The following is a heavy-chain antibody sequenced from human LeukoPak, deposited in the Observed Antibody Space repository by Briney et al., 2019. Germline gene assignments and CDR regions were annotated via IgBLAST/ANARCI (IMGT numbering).Heavy chain of an antibody. CDR2: IRYSESA. J-gene: IGHJ4*02. V-gene: IGHV4-39*01. CDR3: ATQVSSHY. CDR1: GDSVSSTNYY. Sequence: PSETLSLTCTVSGDSVSSTNYYWGWIRQPPGRGLEWIASIRYSESAYYSPSLKSRATTSVDTSKNQCSVRLRSLPATNTAVYDCATQVSSHYWGQETLVTVAS. D-gene: IGHD2-2*01.